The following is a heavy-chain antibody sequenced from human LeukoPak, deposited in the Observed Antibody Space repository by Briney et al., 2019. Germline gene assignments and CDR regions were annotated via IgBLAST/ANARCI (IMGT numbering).Heavy chain of an antibody. CDR1: GFTFDDYG. J-gene: IGHJ4*02. CDR2: INWNGGST. CDR3: ARDLAYSSDWAFDY. V-gene: IGHV3-20*04. D-gene: IGHD6-19*01. Sequence: GGSLRLSCAASGFTFDDYGMSWVRQAPGKGLEWVSGINWNGGSTGYADSVKGRFTISRDNAKNSLYLQMNSLRAEDTAVYYCARDLAYSSDWAFDYWGQGTLVTVSS.